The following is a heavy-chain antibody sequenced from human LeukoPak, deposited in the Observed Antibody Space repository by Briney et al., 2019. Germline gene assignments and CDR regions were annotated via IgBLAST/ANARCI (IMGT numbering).Heavy chain of an antibody. V-gene: IGHV1-18*01. Sequence: ASVKVPCKAFGYTFTSYGISWVRQAPGQGLEWMGWISAYNVNTNYAQTLQARVTTTTDTPTSPPNIEGARRRSDRTAGNFVARDSAILGVVIIPYLWGQGTLVTVSS. CDR3: ARDSAILGVVIIPYL. D-gene: IGHD3-3*01. CDR2: ISAYNVNT. J-gene: IGHJ4*02. CDR1: GYTFTSYG.